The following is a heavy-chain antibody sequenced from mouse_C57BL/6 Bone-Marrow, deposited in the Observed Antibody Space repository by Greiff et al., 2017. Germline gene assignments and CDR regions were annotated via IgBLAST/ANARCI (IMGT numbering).Heavy chain of an antibody. V-gene: IGHV1-82*01. D-gene: IGHD2-3*01. Sequence: VQGVESGPELVQPGASVKISCKASGYAFSSSWVNWVKQRPGKGLEWIGRIYPGDGDTNYNGKFKGKATLTAYKSSSTAYMQLSRLTSEDSAVYFCASDGYLYYFDYWGQGTTLTVSS. J-gene: IGHJ2*01. CDR2: IYPGDGDT. CDR3: ASDGYLYYFDY. CDR1: GYAFSSSW.